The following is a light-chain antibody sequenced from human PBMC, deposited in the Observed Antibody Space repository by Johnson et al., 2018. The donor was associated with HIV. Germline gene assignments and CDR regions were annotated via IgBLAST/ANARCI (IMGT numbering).Light chain of an antibody. CDR1: SSNIGNNY. CDR3: GNWDSSLNSYV. Sequence: SVLTQPPSVSAAPGQKVTISCSGRSSNIGNNYVSWYQQLPGKAPKLFIYDNNKRPSGIPARFSGSKSGTSTTLGITGLQPGDEADYYCGNWDSSLNSYVFGTGTKVSLL. J-gene: IGLJ1*01. CDR2: DNN. V-gene: IGLV1-51*01.